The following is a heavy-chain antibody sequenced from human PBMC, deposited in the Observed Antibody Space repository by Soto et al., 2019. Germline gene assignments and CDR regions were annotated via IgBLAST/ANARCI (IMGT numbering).Heavy chain of an antibody. CDR2: IKSKTDGGTT. CDR3: TTDPVTMIVVVPSSG. Sequence: GGSLRLSCAASGFTFSNAWMTWVRQAPGKGLEWVAHIKSKTDGGTTDYAAPVKGRFTISRDDSKNTLYLQMNSLKTEDTAVYYCTTDPVTMIVVVPSSGWGQGTLVTAPQ. CDR1: GFTFSNAW. D-gene: IGHD3-22*01. V-gene: IGHV3-15*01. J-gene: IGHJ4*02.